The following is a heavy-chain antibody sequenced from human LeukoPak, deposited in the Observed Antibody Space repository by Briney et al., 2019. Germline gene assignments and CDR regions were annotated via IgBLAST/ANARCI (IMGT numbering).Heavy chain of an antibody. J-gene: IGHJ4*02. CDR1: GFTVSSNY. CDR3: ASSILTGYSYYDY. V-gene: IGHV3-53*01. D-gene: IGHD3-9*01. CDR2: IYSGGST. Sequence: GGCLRLSCAASGFTVSSNYMSWVRQAPGKGLEWVSVIYSGGSTYYADSVKGRFTISRDNSKNTLYLQMNSLRAEDTAVYYCASSILTGYSYYDYWGQGTLVTVSS.